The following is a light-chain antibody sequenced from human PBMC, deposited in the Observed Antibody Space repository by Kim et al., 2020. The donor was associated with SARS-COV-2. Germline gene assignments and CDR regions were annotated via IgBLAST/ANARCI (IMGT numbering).Light chain of an antibody. CDR3: QKCDSAPWT. CDR2: AAS. V-gene: IGKV1-27*01. J-gene: IGKJ1*01. CDR1: RGISNH. Sequence: ASVGDGVTITGRASRGISNHLAWYQQKPGEVPKLLIYAASALQSGVPSRFRGTGSGTDFTLTISSLQPEDVATYYCQKCDSAPWTFGQGTKVDIK.